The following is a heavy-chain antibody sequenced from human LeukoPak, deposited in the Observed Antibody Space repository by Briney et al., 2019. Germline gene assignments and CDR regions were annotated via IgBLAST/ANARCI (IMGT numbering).Heavy chain of an antibody. CDR2: ISAYNGNT. D-gene: IGHD3-3*01. J-gene: IGHJ4*02. CDR3: ARVTYYDFWSGYLYYFDY. Sequence: GASVKVSCKASGYTFTSYGISWVRQAPGQGLEWMGWISAYNGNTNYAQKLQGRVTMTTDTSTSTAYMELRSLRSDDMAVCYCARVTYYDFWSGYLYYFDYWGQGTLVTVSS. V-gene: IGHV1-18*03. CDR1: GYTFTSYG.